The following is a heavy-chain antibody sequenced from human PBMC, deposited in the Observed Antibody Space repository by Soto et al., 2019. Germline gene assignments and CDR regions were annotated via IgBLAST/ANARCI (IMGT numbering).Heavy chain of an antibody. J-gene: IGHJ4*02. CDR1: GFTFSSYA. Sequence: GGSLRLSCAASGFTFSSYAMSWVRQAPGKGLEWVSAISGSGGSTYYADSVKGRFTISRDNTKNTLYLQMNSLRAEDTAVYYCAKVTPPSIAADGTGYLDDWGQGTLVTVSS. V-gene: IGHV3-23*01. CDR2: ISGSGGST. CDR3: AKVTPPSIAADGTGYLDD. D-gene: IGHD6-13*01.